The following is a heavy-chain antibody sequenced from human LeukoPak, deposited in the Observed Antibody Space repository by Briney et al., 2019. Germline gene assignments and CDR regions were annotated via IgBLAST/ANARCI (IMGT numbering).Heavy chain of an antibody. D-gene: IGHD5-18*01. CDR3: ARQPVDTAMATSYFDY. Sequence: GESLKISCKGSGYSFTSYWIGWVRQMPGKGLEWMGIIYPGDSDTRYSPSFQGQVTISADKPISAAYLQWSSLKASDTAMYYCARQPVDTAMATSYFDYWGQGTLVTVSS. V-gene: IGHV5-51*01. CDR2: IYPGDSDT. J-gene: IGHJ4*02. CDR1: GYSFTSYW.